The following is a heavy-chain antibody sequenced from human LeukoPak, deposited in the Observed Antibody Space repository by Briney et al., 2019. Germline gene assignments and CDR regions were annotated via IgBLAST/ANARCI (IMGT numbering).Heavy chain of an antibody. CDR1: GWSFSGYH. V-gene: IGHV4-34*01. D-gene: IGHD3-9*01. CDR2: INHSGST. J-gene: IGHJ5*02. Sequence: SETLSLTCAVYGWSFSGYHWSWIRQPPGKGLEWIGEINHSGSTNYNPSLKSRVTISVDTSKNQFSLKLSSVTAADTAVYYCARETGASYYDVLTGHLNWFDPWGQGTLVTVSS. CDR3: ARETGASYYDVLTGHLNWFDP.